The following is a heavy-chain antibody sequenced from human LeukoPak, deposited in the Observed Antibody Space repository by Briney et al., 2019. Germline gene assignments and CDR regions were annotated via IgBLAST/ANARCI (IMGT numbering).Heavy chain of an antibody. CDR1: GVSISSSNR. CDR3: ARIVVVPAAIRDYYYYMDV. V-gene: IGHV4-4*02. Sequence: SGTLSLTCDVSGVSISSSNRWSWVRQPPGKGLEWIGRIYTSGSTNYNPSLKSRVTMSVDTSKNQFSLKLSSVTAADTAVYYCARIVVVPAAIRDYYYYMDVWGKGTTVTVSS. CDR2: IYTSGST. D-gene: IGHD2-2*02. J-gene: IGHJ6*03.